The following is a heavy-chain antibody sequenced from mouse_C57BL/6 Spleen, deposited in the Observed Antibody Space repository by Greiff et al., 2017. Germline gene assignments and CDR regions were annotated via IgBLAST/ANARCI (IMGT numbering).Heavy chain of an antibody. Sequence: QVQLQQYGAELVRPGTSVKLSCKASGYTFTSYWMHWVKQRPGQGLEWIGVIDPSDSYTNYNQKFKGKATLTVDTSSSTAYMQLSSLTSEDSAVYYCARSYYGNYYFDYWGQGTTLTVSS. CDR3: ARSYYGNYYFDY. CDR2: IDPSDSYT. CDR1: GYTFTSYW. J-gene: IGHJ2*01. D-gene: IGHD2-1*01. V-gene: IGHV1-59*01.